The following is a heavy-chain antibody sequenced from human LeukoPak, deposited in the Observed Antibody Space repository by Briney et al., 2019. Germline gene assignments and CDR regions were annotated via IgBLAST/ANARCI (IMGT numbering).Heavy chain of an antibody. Sequence: ASVKVSCKASGYTFTNYGITWVRQAPGQGLEWMAWISTYDHDTNYAQKFRGRVTMTTDTSTSTAYMELRSLGSDDTAVYYCVRDYFCSGGTCDDCFDPWGQGTLVTVSS. CDR1: GYTFTNYG. V-gene: IGHV1-18*01. CDR3: VRDYFCSGGTCDDCFDP. CDR2: ISTYDHDT. J-gene: IGHJ5*02. D-gene: IGHD2-15*01.